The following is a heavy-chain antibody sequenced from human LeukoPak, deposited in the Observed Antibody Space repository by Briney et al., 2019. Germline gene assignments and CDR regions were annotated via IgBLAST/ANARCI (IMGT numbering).Heavy chain of an antibody. V-gene: IGHV7-4-1*02. J-gene: IGHJ6*02. CDR1: GYTFTGYY. CDR3: ARGYQLLQRGYYYGMDV. Sequence: ASVKVSCKASGYTFTGYYMHWVRQAPGQGLEWMGWINTNTGNPTYAQGFTGRFVFSLDTSVSTAYLQISSLKAEDTAVYYCARGYQLLQRGYYYGMDVWGQGTTVTVSS. CDR2: INTNTGNP. D-gene: IGHD2-2*01.